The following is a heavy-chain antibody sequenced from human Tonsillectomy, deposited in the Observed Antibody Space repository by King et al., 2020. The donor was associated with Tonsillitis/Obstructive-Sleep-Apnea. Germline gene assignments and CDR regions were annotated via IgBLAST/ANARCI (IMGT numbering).Heavy chain of an antibody. D-gene: IGHD2-2*02. Sequence: VQLQQWGAGLLKPSETLSLTCAVYGGSFNGYYWSWIRQPPGKGLEWIGEINHSGSTNYNPSLKSRVTISVDTSKNQFSLKLSSVTAADTAVYYCARGGYCSSTSCYTSWFDPWGQGTLVTVSS. J-gene: IGHJ5*02. CDR3: ARGGYCSSTSCYTSWFDP. CDR1: GGSFNGYY. CDR2: INHSGST. V-gene: IGHV4-34*01.